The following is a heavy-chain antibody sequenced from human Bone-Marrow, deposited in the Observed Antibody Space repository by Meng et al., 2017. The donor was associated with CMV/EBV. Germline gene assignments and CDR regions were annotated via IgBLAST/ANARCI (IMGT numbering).Heavy chain of an antibody. CDR2: ISWNSGSI. J-gene: IGHJ3*02. D-gene: IGHD2-2*01. Sequence: SLRLSCAASGFTFDDYAMHWVRQAPGKGLEWVSGISWNSGSIGYADSVKGRFTISRDNAKNSLYLQMNSLRAEDTALYYCARRYCSSTSCHDAFDIWGQGTMVTVSS. V-gene: IGHV3-9*01. CDR3: ARRYCSSTSCHDAFDI. CDR1: GFTFDDYA.